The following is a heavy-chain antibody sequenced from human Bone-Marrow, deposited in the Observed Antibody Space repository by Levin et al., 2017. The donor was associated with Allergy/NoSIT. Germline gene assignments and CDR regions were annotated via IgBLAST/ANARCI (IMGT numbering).Heavy chain of an antibody. CDR3: AKYAQAGTDPYYYSMDV. V-gene: IGHV3-30*18. Sequence: PGGSLRLSCAASGFTFSSYGMHWVRQAPGKGLEWVAVISFDGSHKYYVDSVKGRFTISRDNSKNSMYLQINSLRADDTAVYYCAKYAQAGTDPYYYSMDVWGKGTTVTVSS. J-gene: IGHJ6*03. CDR1: GFTFSSYG. D-gene: IGHD2-8*01. CDR2: ISFDGSHK.